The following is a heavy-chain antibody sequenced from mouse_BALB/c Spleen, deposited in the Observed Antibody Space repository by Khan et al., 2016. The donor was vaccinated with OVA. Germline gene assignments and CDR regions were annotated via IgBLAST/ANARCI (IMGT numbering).Heavy chain of an antibody. CDR2: IWSGGTT. Sequence: VQLQESGPGLVQPSQSLSITCTVSGFSLTTYGVHWVRQSPGKGLEWLGVIWSGGTTDYSAAFISRLSITKDNSKSQVFFKMNSLQANDTAIYYCARNYDYDEDLAYWGQGTLVTVSA. D-gene: IGHD2-4*01. V-gene: IGHV2-2*02. CDR1: GFSLTTYG. J-gene: IGHJ3*01. CDR3: ARNYDYDEDLAY.